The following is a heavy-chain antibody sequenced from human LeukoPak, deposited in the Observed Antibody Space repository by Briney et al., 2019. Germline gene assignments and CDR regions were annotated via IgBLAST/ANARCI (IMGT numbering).Heavy chain of an antibody. V-gene: IGHV4-34*01. J-gene: IGHJ4*02. CDR1: GGSFSGYY. D-gene: IGHD5-18*01. Sequence: SETLSLTCAVYGGSFSGYYWSWIRQPPGKGLEWIGEINHSGSTNYNPSLKSRVTISVDTSKNRFSLKLSSVTAADTAVYYCARGGYSYGFLSSTFDYWGQGTLVTVSS. CDR3: ARGGYSYGFLSSTFDY. CDR2: INHSGST.